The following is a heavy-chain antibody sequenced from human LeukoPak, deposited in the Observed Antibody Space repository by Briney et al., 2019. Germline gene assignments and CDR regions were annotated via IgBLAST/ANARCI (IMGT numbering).Heavy chain of an antibody. V-gene: IGHV3-23*01. CDR1: GFTFSSYV. D-gene: IGHD2-21*02. J-gene: IGHJ4*02. Sequence: PGGSLRLSCAASGFTFSSYVMSWVRQAPGKGLEWVSAISGSGGSTYYADSVKGRFTISRDNSKNTLYLQMNSLRAEDTAVYYCAKPSLIVVVTAPDYWGQGTLVTVSS. CDR3: AKPSLIVVVTAPDY. CDR2: ISGSGGST.